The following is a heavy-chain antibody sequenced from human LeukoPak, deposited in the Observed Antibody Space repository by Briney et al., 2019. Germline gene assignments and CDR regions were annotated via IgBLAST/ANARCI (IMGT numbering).Heavy chain of an antibody. CDR3: ARDRGDGYNFRDFDY. CDR2: ISYDGSNK. V-gene: IGHV3-30*04. D-gene: IGHD5-24*01. Sequence: GGSLRLSCAASGFTFSSYAMHWVRQAPGKGLEWVAVISYDGSNKYYADSVKGRFTISRDNSKNTLYLQMNSLRAEDTAVYYCARDRGDGYNFRDFDYWGQGTLVTVSS. J-gene: IGHJ4*02. CDR1: GFTFSSYA.